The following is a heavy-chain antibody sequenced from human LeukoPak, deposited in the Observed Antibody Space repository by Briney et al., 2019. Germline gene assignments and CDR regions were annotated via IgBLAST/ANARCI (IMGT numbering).Heavy chain of an antibody. D-gene: IGHD6-13*01. CDR3: GRAFPPLRTAAAGDY. CDR1: GFTFSDCD. Sequence: PGGSLRLSCTASGFTFSDCDMNWFRQAPGKGLEWVSSISYRTSHIYYADSVKGRFTISRDNAKNSLYLQMDSRRAEDTAVYFCGRAFPPLRTAAAGDYWGQGALVTVSS. CDR2: ISYRTSHI. J-gene: IGHJ4*02. V-gene: IGHV3-21*01.